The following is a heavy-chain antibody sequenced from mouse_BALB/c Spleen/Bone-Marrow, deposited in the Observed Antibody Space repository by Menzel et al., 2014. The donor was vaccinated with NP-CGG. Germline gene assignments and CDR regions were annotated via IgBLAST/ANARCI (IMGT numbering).Heavy chain of an antibody. CDR3: ARTPRATFYFDY. CDR1: GFNIKDTY. D-gene: IGHD3-1*01. Sequence: EVQLQQSGAELVKPGASVKLSCTASGFNIKDTYMHWVKQRPEQGLEWIGRIDPANGNTKYDPKFQGKATITADTSSNTAYLQLSSLTSEDTAVYYCARTPRATFYFDYWGQGTTLTVSS. V-gene: IGHV14-3*02. J-gene: IGHJ2*01. CDR2: IDPANGNT.